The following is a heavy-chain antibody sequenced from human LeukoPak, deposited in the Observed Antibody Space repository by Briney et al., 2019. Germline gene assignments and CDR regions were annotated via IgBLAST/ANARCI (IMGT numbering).Heavy chain of an antibody. D-gene: IGHD1-26*01. CDR1: GDRFTPYW. CDR2: IYPGDSDT. V-gene: IGHV5-51*01. J-gene: IGHJ4*02. CDR3: ARSGGSYFYY. Sequence: GESLKISCEGSGDRFTPYWITWVRQKPGKGLEWMGIIYPGDSDTRYSPSFQGQVTISADKSISTAYLQWSSLKASDTAMYYCARSGGSYFYYWGQGTLVTVSS.